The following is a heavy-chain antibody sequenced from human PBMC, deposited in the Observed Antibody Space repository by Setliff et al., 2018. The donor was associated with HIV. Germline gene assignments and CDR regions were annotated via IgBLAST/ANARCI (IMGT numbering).Heavy chain of an antibody. CDR1: GGSISSYY. Sequence: SETLSLTCAVYGGSISSYYWTWIRQPAGKGLEWIGHIYTTGRTNYNPSLKSRVTISLDTSKNQFFLRLSSVTAADTAVYYCAAATTLDYWGQGTLVTVSS. D-gene: IGHD1-26*01. CDR3: AAATTLDY. V-gene: IGHV4-59*10. J-gene: IGHJ4*02. CDR2: IYTTGRT.